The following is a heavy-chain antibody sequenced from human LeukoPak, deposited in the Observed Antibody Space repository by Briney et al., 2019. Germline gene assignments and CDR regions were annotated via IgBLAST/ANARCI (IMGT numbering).Heavy chain of an antibody. D-gene: IGHD3-22*01. CDR2: HSHSGSA. V-gene: IGHV4-39*07. CDR3: ARKKTFNYYDTSGPADAFDI. Sequence: SETLSLTCTVSGASINSDTYYWGWIRQPPGKGLEWIGTHSHSGSAYYNPSLRSRITMSLDTSENQLSLKLYSVTAADSAVYYCARKKTFNYYDTSGPADAFDIWGQGTMVTVSS. CDR1: GASINSDTYY. J-gene: IGHJ3*02.